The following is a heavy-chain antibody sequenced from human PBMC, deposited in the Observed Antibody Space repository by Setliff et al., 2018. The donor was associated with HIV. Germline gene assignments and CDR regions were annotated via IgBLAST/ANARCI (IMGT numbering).Heavy chain of an antibody. Sequence: PSETLSLTCTVSGDSIITYFWSWIRQYPGKGLEWIGYIYYSGSTYYNPSLKSRITISVDTSKNQFSLRLSSVTAADTAVYYCARSGSSSPYYFDYWGQGTLVTVSS. V-gene: IGHV4-59*06. CDR1: GDSIITYF. J-gene: IGHJ4*02. CDR2: IYYSGST. D-gene: IGHD6-6*01. CDR3: ARSGSSSPYYFDY.